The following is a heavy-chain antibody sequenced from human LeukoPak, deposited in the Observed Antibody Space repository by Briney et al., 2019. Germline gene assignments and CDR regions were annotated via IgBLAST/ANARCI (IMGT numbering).Heavy chain of an antibody. CDR2: IRYDGSNK. D-gene: IGHD6-13*01. Sequence: PGGSLRLSCAASGFTFSSFGMHWVRQAPGKGLEWVAFIRYDGSNKYYADSVKGRFTISRDNSKNTLYLQMNSLRGEDTAVYYCAKDPHPYSSSWPIIYYFDYWGQGTLVTVSS. J-gene: IGHJ4*02. CDR3: AKDPHPYSSSWPIIYYFDY. V-gene: IGHV3-30*02. CDR1: GFTFSSFG.